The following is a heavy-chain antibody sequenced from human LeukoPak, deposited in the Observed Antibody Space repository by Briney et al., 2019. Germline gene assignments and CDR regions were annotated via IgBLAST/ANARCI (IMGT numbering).Heavy chain of an antibody. CDR2: IYRGNT. V-gene: IGHV4-34*01. Sequence: PSETLSLTCAVYGGSFSDYFWTWVRQSPGKGLEWIAEIYRGNTNYNPSLKSRATTSVDTSKNPFSLRLSSVTAAGTAVYYCARGDGDCWECFHHWGQGTLVTVSS. CDR1: GGSFSDYF. CDR3: ARGDGDCWECFHH. J-gene: IGHJ1*01. D-gene: IGHD2-21*02.